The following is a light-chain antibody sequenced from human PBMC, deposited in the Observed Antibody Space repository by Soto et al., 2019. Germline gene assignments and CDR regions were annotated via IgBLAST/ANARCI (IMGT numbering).Light chain of an antibody. Sequence: DIQMTQSPSTLSASVVDRGTITCRASQSIGSWLAWYQQKPGKAPRVLIYDASSLESGVPSRFSGSGSGTECTLTMSSLQPDDFATYYCQQYNPYTWTVGHGTKVEIK. CDR1: QSIGSW. J-gene: IGKJ1*01. V-gene: IGKV1-5*01. CDR3: QQYNPYTWT. CDR2: DAS.